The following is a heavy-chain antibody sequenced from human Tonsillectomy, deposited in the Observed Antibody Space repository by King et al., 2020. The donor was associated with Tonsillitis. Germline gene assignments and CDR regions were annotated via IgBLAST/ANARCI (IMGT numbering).Heavy chain of an antibody. CDR3: AKLGRMVRALGDMDV. J-gene: IGHJ6*02. D-gene: IGHD3-10*01. CDR1: GFTFSSYA. V-gene: IGHV3-23*03. Sequence: VQLVQSGGGLVQPGGSLRLSCAASGFTFSSYAMSWVRQAPGKGLEWVSVIYSGGSSTYYADSVKGRFTISRDNSKNTLYLQMNSLRAEDTAVYYCAKLGRMVRALGDMDVWGQGTTVTVSS. CDR2: IYSGGSST.